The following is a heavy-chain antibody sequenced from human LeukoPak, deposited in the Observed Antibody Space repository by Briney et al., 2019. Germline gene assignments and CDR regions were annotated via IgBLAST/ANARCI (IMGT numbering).Heavy chain of an antibody. V-gene: IGHV4-59*12. J-gene: IGHJ6*03. CDR3: ARTTAAHEKSFDYYYYYMDV. CDR1: GGSISSYY. D-gene: IGHD2-2*01. Sequence: SETLSLTCTVSGGSISSYYWSWIRQPPGKGLEWIGYIYYSGSTNYNPSLKSRVTISVDTSKNQFSLKLSSVTAADTAVYYCARTTAAHEKSFDYYYYYMDVWGKGTTVTVSS. CDR2: IYYSGST.